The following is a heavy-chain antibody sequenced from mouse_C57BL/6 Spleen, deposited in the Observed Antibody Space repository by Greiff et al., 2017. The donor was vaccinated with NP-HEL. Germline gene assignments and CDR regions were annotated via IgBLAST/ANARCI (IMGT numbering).Heavy chain of an antibody. Sequence: VQLQQPGAELVMPGASVKLSCKASGYTFTSYWMHWVKQRPGQGLEWIGEIDPSDSYTNYNQKFKGKSTLTVDKSSSTAYMQLSSLTSEDSAVYYCARDSSVYGTYWGQGTLVTVSA. CDR3: ARDSSVYGTY. D-gene: IGHD3-2*02. CDR2: IDPSDSYT. J-gene: IGHJ3*01. CDR1: GYTFTSYW. V-gene: IGHV1-69*01.